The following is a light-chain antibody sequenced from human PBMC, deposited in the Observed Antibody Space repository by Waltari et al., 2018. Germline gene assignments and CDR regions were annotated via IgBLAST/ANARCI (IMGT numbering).Light chain of an antibody. CDR1: QNIGTN. CDR3: HQSGSLPFT. V-gene: IGKV6-21*01. J-gene: IGKJ3*01. CDR2: YAS. Sequence: ELVPTQSPDFQSATPNEKVTITCRASQNIGTNLHWYQQKPYQSPKLLIRYASRSFSGVPSRFSGSGSGTTFTLSISSLQPEDAATYYCHQSGSLPFTFGPGTKVEIK.